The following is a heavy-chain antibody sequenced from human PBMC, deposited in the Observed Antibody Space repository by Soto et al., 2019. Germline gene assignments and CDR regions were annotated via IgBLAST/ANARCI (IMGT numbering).Heavy chain of an antibody. D-gene: IGHD5-12*01. CDR1: GFTFVSQA. CDR3: AKSGVSPNNYPYMAV. J-gene: IGHJ6*03. Sequence: GGSLRLSWVASGFTFVSQAMTCVRKTTVKGVEWVSGSSGSGGSTYYADSVKGWCSIARDNSKSTLYLQMNSLRVEDTAVYHCAKSGVSPNNYPYMAVWGKGTTVTVSS. CDR2: SSGSGGST. V-gene: IGHV3-23*01.